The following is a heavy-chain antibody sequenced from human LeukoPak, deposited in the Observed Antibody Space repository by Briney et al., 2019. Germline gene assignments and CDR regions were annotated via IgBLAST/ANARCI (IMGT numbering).Heavy chain of an antibody. V-gene: IGHV3-23*01. CDR2: ISGSGGST. CDR3: ARGRPHGNDY. J-gene: IGHJ4*02. D-gene: IGHD4-23*01. Sequence: GGSLRLSCAASGFTFRSYAMSWVRQAPGKGLEWVSAISGSGGSTHYADSVKGRITVSRDNSKNTLYLQMNSLRVEDTAVYYCARGRPHGNDYWGQGTLVTVSS. CDR1: GFTFRSYA.